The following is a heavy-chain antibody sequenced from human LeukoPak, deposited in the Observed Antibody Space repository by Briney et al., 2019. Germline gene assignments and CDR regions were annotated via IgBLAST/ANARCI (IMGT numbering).Heavy chain of an antibody. J-gene: IGHJ4*02. CDR2: ISGSGGST. CDR1: GFTFSSYA. CDR3: AKDSSSYCGGDCPFDY. D-gene: IGHD2-21*01. V-gene: IGHV3-23*01. Sequence: GGSLRLSCAASGFTFSSYAMSWVRQAPGKGLEWVSAISGSGGSTYYADTVKGRFTISRDNSKNTLYLQMNSLRAEDTAVYYCAKDSSSYCGGDCPFDYWGQGTLVTVSS.